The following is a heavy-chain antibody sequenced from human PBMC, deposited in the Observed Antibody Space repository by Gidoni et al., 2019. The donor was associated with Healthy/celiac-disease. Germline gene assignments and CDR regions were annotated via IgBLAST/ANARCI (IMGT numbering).Heavy chain of an antibody. CDR3: AKDVPYYYGSGSYYDY. CDR1: GFTFSSYA. V-gene: IGHV3-23*01. D-gene: IGHD3-10*01. J-gene: IGHJ4*02. CDR2: ISGSGGST. Sequence: EVQLLESGGGLVQPGGSLRLSCAASGFTFSSYAMSWVRQAPGKGLEWVSAISGSGGSTYYADSVKGRFTISRDNSKNTLYLQMNSLRAEDTAVYYCAKDVPYYYGSGSYYDYWGQGTLVTVSS.